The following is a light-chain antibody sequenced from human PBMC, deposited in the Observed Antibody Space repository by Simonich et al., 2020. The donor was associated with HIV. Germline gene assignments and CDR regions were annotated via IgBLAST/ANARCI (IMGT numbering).Light chain of an antibody. CDR2: KVS. V-gene: IGKV2-30*02. J-gene: IGKJ4*01. CDR1: QSLVHSDGNTY. CDR3: MQALQTPVT. Sequence: DVVMTQSPLSLPVTLGQPASISCRSSQSLVHSDGNTYLNWFQQRPGQSPRRLIYKVSNRDSGVPERFSGSGSGTDFTLKISRVEAEDVGVYYCMQALQTPVTFGGGTKVEIK.